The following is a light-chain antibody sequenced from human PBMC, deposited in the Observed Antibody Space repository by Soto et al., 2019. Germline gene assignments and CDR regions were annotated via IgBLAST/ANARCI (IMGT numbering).Light chain of an antibody. J-gene: IGKJ4*01. V-gene: IGKV3-11*01. Sequence: EIVLTHSPDTLSFSTGERANLSCRASQSVSNYLAWYQQIPGQAPRLLIYDASNRATGIPARFSGSGSGTDCTLTISSLEPEDFAVSFCHHRSNWTFGGGTKVEFK. CDR1: QSVSNY. CDR3: HHRSNWT. CDR2: DAS.